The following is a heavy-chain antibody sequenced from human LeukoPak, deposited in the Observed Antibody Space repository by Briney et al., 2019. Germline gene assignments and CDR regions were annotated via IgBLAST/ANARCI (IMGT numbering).Heavy chain of an antibody. CDR3: ARGPAGDY. J-gene: IGHJ4*02. CDR1: GYTFTSYD. Sequence: ASVKVSCKASGYTFTSYDICWVRQATGQGLEWMGWMNPNSGDTGYAQKFQGRVAMTRDTSISTAYMELSSLRSDDTAVYYCARGPAGDYWGQGTLVTVSS. V-gene: IGHV1-8*01. CDR2: MNPNSGDT.